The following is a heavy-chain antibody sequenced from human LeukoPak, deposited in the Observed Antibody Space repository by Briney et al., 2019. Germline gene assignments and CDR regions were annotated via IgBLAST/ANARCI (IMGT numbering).Heavy chain of an antibody. CDR1: GFTVSRNY. V-gene: IGHV3-66*01. CDR2: IYSGGNT. J-gene: IGHJ2*01. D-gene: IGHD6-19*01. CDR3: ARDYSSGHPEGYFDL. Sequence: GGSLRLSCAASGFTVSRNYMSWVRQAPGKGLEWVSVIYSGGNTYYADSVKGRFTIARDNSKNTLYLQMNNLRAEDTAVYYCARDYSSGHPEGYFDLWGRGTLVTVSS.